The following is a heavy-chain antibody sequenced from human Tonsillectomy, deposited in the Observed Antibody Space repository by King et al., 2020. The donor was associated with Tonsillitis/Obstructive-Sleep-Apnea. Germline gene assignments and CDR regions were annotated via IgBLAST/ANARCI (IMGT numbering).Heavy chain of an antibody. D-gene: IGHD3-9*01. CDR1: GFTFSSYG. CDR2: ISYDGSNK. CDR3: AKGANILLTGNYFDY. Sequence: QVQLVESGGGVVQPGRSLRLSCAASGFTFSSYGMHWVRQAPGKGLEWVAVISYDGSNKYYADSVKGRFTISRDNSKNTLYLQMNSLRAEDTAVYYCAKGANILLTGNYFDYWGQGTLVTVSS. V-gene: IGHV3-30*18. J-gene: IGHJ4*02.